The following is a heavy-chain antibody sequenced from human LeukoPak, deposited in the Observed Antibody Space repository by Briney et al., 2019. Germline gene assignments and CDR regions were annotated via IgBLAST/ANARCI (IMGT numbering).Heavy chain of an antibody. CDR3: AASLWFGIYPDY. J-gene: IGHJ4*02. D-gene: IGHD3-10*01. V-gene: IGHV4-34*01. CDR2: FNYSWGA. Sequence: SETLSLTCAVYSGSFSGYYWTWFRQPPGKGLEWIGEFNYSWGAKYNPSFKSRVTISVDTSNNHLSLSLNSVTAADTAVYYCAASLWFGIYPDYWGQGSLVTVSS. CDR1: SGSFSGYY.